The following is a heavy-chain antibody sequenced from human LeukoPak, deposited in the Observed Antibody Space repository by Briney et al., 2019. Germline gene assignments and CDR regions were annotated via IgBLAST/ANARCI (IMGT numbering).Heavy chain of an antibody. CDR1: GYTFIAYY. V-gene: IGHV1-2*02. CDR3: ARGDRGTGQHFDY. Sequence: ASVKVSCKASGYTFIAYYMHWVQQAPGQGLEWMGWINPNSGGTNYAQKFQGRVTMTRDTSISTVYMELSRLRSDDAAVYYCARGDRGTGQHFDYWGQGTLVTVS. J-gene: IGHJ4*02. CDR2: INPNSGGT. D-gene: IGHD1-1*01.